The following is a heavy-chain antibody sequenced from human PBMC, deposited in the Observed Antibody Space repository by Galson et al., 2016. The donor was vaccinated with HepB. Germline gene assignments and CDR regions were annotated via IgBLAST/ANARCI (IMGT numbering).Heavy chain of an antibody. CDR3: TPTAVAGTQEGANHL. CDR2: IDPSNGDT. Sequence: SVKVSCKASGYTFTDYYIHWVRQAPGQGLEWMGWIDPSNGDTRYGQSFQGRVTMSRETSITTVYMELTRLRYDDTAVYYCTPTAVAGTQEGANHLWGQGTMVIGSS. CDR1: GYTFTDYY. D-gene: IGHD6-19*01. V-gene: IGHV1-2*02. J-gene: IGHJ3*01.